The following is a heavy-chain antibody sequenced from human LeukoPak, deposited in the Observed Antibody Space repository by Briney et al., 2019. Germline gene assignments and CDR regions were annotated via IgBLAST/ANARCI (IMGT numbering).Heavy chain of an antibody. D-gene: IGHD5-18*01. CDR3: ARQGYTYGPFDY. CDR2: IYYSGNT. CDR1: GGSISTYY. Sequence: PSETLSLTCTVSGGSISTYYWNWIRQSPGKGLECIGHIYYSGNTNYNPSPKSRVTISVDTSKNQFSLKLSSVTAADTAVYYCARQGYTYGPFDYWGQGTLVTVSS. J-gene: IGHJ4*02. V-gene: IGHV4-59*08.